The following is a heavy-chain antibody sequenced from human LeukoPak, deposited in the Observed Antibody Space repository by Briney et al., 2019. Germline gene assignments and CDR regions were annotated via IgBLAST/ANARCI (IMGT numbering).Heavy chain of an antibody. CDR2: MNPNSGNT. CDR1: GYTFTSYD. CDR3: ATSIAAAGFDY. Sequence: ASVKVSCKASGYTFTSYDINWVRQATGQGLEWMGWMNPNSGNTGYAQKFQGRVTITRNTSISTAYMELSSLRSEGTAVYYCATSIAAAGFDYWGQGTLVTVSS. D-gene: IGHD6-13*01. J-gene: IGHJ4*02. V-gene: IGHV1-8*03.